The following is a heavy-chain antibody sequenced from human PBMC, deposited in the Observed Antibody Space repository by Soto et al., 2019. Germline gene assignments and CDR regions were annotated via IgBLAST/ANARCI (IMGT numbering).Heavy chain of an antibody. V-gene: IGHV4-59*01. Sequence: PSETLSLTCTVSGGSISSYYWSWIRQPPGKGLEWIGYIYYSGSTNYNPSLKSRVTISVDTSKNQFSLKLSSVTAADTAVYYCARFYFFGSGNSPLTYYHGKEGWGPRTTVTVSS. J-gene: IGHJ6*02. CDR3: ARFYFFGSGNSPLTYYHGKEG. CDR2: IYYSGST. CDR1: GGSISSYY. D-gene: IGHD3-10*01.